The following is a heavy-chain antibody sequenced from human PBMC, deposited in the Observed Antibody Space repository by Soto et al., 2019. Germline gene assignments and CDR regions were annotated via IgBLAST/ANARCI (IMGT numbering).Heavy chain of an antibody. CDR3: AKDMCSGGSCYYWFDH. CDR2: ISYDGSNK. Sequence: PXGSLRLSCAASGFTFSSYGMHWVRQAPGKGLEWVAVISYDGSNKYYADSVKGRFTISRDNSKNTLYLQMNSLRAEDTAVYYCAKDMCSGGSCYYWFDHWGQGTLVTVSS. D-gene: IGHD2-15*01. CDR1: GFTFSSYG. J-gene: IGHJ5*02. V-gene: IGHV3-30*18.